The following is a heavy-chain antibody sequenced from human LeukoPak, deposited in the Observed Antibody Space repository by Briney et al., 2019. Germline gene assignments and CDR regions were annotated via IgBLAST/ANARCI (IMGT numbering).Heavy chain of an antibody. CDR1: GYTFTSYY. CDR3: ARVPRNFDWSPDAFDI. D-gene: IGHD3-9*01. CDR2: INPSGGST. V-gene: IGHV1-46*01. Sequence: ASVKVSCKASGYTFTSYYMHWVRQAPGQGLEWMGIINPSGGSTSYAQKFQGRVTMTRDMSTSTVYMELSSLRSEDTAVYYCARVPRNFDWSPDAFDIWGQGTMVTVSS. J-gene: IGHJ3*02.